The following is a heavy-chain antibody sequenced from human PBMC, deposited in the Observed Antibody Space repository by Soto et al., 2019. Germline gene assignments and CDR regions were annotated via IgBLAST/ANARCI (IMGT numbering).Heavy chain of an antibody. Sequence: SETLSLTCTVSGGSISSYYWSWIRQPPGKGLEWIGYIYYSGSTNYNPSLKSRVTISVDTSKNQFSLKLSSVTAADTAVYYCAREALAAAGLFDPWGQGTLVTVSS. CDR1: GGSISSYY. J-gene: IGHJ5*02. CDR2: IYYSGST. V-gene: IGHV4-59*01. CDR3: AREALAAAGLFDP. D-gene: IGHD6-13*01.